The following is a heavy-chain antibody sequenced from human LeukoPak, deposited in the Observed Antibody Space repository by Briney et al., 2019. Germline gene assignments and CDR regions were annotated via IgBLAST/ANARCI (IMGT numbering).Heavy chain of an antibody. CDR3: ARDSSGADYYDSSGFDY. V-gene: IGHV3-74*01. CDR2: IITDGSSI. Sequence: GGSLRLSCAASEFTFSNHWMHWVRQAPGKGLVWVSRIITDGSSISYADSVKGRFTISRDNAKNTLYLQMNSLRVEDTAVYYCARDSSGADYYDSSGFDYWGQGILVTVSS. D-gene: IGHD3-22*01. J-gene: IGHJ4*02. CDR1: EFTFSNHW.